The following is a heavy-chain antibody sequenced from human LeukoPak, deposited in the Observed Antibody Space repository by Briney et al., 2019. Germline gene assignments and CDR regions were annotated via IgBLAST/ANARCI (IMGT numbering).Heavy chain of an antibody. Sequence: PGGSLRLSCSASGFTISSSWMSWVRQAPGKGLEWVANINQDGSEKYYVDSVKGRFTISRDNAKNSLYLQMNSLRAEDTAVYYCASGFRHLYYFDYWGQGTLVTVSS. V-gene: IGHV3-7*01. CDR3: ASGFRHLYYFDY. J-gene: IGHJ4*02. CDR2: INQDGSEK. CDR1: GFTISSSW.